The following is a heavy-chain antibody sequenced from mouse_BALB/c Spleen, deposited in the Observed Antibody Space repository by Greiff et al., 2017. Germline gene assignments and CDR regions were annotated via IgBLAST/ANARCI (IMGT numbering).Heavy chain of an antibody. CDR3: ASLYYDFSWFAY. D-gene: IGHD2-4*01. CDR2: ISYSGST. J-gene: IGHJ3*01. CDR1: GDSITSGY. Sequence: EVKLMESGPSLVKPSQTLSLTCSVTGDSITSGYWNWIRKFPGNKLEYMGYISYSGSTYYNPSLKSRISITRDTSKNQYYLQLNSVTTEDTATYYCASLYYDFSWFAYWGQGTLVTVSA. V-gene: IGHV3-8*02.